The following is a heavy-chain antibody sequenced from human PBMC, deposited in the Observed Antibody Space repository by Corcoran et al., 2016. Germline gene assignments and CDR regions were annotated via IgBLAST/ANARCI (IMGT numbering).Heavy chain of an antibody. CDR2: ISAYNGNT. CDR1: GYTFTSYG. CDR3: TRGGYCSGASCPQRRYYYYGMDV. Sequence: QVQLVQSGAELKKPGASVKVSCKASGYTFTSYGISWVRQAPGQGLEWMGWISAYNGNTNYAQKLQGRVTMTTETSTSTAYMELRSLRSDDTAVYYCTRGGYCSGASCPQRRYYYYGMDVWGQGTTVTVSS. V-gene: IGHV1-18*01. J-gene: IGHJ6*02. D-gene: IGHD2-15*01.